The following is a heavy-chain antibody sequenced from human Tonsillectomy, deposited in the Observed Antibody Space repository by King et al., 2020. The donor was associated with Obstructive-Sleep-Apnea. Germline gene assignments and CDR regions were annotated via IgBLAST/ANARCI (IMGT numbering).Heavy chain of an antibody. CDR3: ARDRGHGYSYGSDY. D-gene: IGHD5-18*01. CDR1: GYTFTTYF. J-gene: IGHJ4*02. Sequence: QLVQSGAEVKKPGASVKVSCKTSGYTFTTYFMHWVRQAPGQGLEWMGIINPSVGTTGYAQKFQGRVTLTRNTSTSTVYMELSNLSSVDTAVYYCARDRGHGYSYGSDYWGQGTLVTVSS. V-gene: IGHV1-46*01. CDR2: INPSVGTT.